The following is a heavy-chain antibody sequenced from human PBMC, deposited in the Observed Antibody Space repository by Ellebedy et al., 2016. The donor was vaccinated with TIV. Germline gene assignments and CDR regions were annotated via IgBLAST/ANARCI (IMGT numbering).Heavy chain of an antibody. CDR3: ARETGTVTTTTLDY. CDR1: GFTFSSYS. D-gene: IGHD4-17*01. Sequence: GESLKISXAASGFTFSSYSMNWVRQAPGKGLEWVSYISSSSSTIYYADSVKGRFTISRDNAKNSLYLQMNSLRDEDTAVYYCARETGTVTTTTLDYWGQGTLVTVSS. CDR2: ISSSSSTI. V-gene: IGHV3-48*02. J-gene: IGHJ4*02.